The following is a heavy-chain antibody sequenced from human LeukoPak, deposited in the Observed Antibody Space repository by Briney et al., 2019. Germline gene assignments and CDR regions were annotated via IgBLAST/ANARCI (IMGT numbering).Heavy chain of an antibody. V-gene: IGHV3-11*01. CDR2: ISSSGSTK. J-gene: IGHJ4*02. CDR1: GLTFSDYY. D-gene: IGHD5-18*01. CDR3: ARIGGYSYGLAYFDY. Sequence: GGSLRLSCAASGLTFSDYYMSWIRQAPGKGLEWVSYISSSGSTKYYADSVKGRLTISRDNAKNSLDLQMNSLRAEDTAVYYCARIGGYSYGLAYFDYWGQGTLVTVSS.